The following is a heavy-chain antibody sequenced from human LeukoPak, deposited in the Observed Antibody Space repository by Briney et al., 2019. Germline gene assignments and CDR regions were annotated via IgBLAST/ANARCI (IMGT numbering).Heavy chain of an antibody. V-gene: IGHV3-7*01. CDR1: AFTFSRYW. D-gene: IGHD3-10*02. CDR3: AELGITMIGGV. J-gene: IGHJ6*04. CDR2: INEDGSEK. Sequence: GGSLRLSCAASAFTFSRYWTSWVRQAPGKGLEWVANINEDGSEKYYLDSVRGRFTISRDNAKNSLYLQMNSLRAEDTAVYYCAELGITMIGGVWGKGTTVTISS.